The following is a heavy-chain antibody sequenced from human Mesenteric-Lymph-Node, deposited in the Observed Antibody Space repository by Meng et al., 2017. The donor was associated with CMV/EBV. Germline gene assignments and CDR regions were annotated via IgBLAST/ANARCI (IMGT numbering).Heavy chain of an antibody. D-gene: IGHD3-3*01. CDR2: ISSSSSYI. V-gene: IGHV3-21*01. J-gene: IGHJ4*02. Sequence: GGSLRLSCAASGFTFSSYSMNWVRQAPGKGLEWVSSISSSSSYIYYADSVKGRFTISRDNSKNTLYLQLDSLRPEDTAVYYCARPYNSVDFWNGYSYYLDYWGQGVLVTVSS. CDR1: GFTFSSYS. CDR3: ARPYNSVDFWNGYSYYLDY.